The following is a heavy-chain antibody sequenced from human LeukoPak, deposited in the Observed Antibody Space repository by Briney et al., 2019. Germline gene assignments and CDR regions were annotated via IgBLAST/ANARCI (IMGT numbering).Heavy chain of an antibody. CDR2: VSNNGGST. CDR3: ARGGYYDILDYYYYYMDV. CDR1: GFSVSSYG. D-gene: IGHD3-9*01. Sequence: GGSLRLYCAASGFSVSSYGMHWVRQAPGKGLEYVSAVSNNGGSTYYANSVKGRFTISTDNSKNTLYLQMGSLRAEDMAVYYCARGGYYDILDYYYYYMDVWGKGTTVTVSS. J-gene: IGHJ6*03. V-gene: IGHV3-64*01.